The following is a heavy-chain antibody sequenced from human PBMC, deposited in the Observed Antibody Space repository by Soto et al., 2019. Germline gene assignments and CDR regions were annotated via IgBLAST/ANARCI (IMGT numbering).Heavy chain of an antibody. CDR1: GYTLNEIS. CDR2: FDPEHDKT. J-gene: IGHJ4*02. CDR3: APRVGELGSFDY. D-gene: IGHD7-27*01. Sequence: VASVKVSCKVSGYTLNEISMHWVRQAPGKGLEWMGGFDPEHDKTIYAQKFQGRVTMTEDTSTETVYMEVSSLRSEDTAVYYCAPRVGELGSFDYWGQGTLVTVSS. V-gene: IGHV1-24*01.